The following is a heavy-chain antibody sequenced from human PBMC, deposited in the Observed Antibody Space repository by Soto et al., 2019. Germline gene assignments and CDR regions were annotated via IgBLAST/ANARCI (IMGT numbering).Heavy chain of an antibody. J-gene: IGHJ3*02. CDR3: AKGLELRTPMFLDAFDI. D-gene: IGHD1-7*01. V-gene: IGHV3-9*01. Sequence: GGSLRLSCAASGFTFDDYAMHWVRQAPGKGLEWVSGISWNSGSIGYADSVKGRFTISRDNAKNSLYLQMNSLRAEDTALYYCAKGLELRTPMFLDAFDIWGQGTMVTVSS. CDR2: ISWNSGSI. CDR1: GFTFDDYA.